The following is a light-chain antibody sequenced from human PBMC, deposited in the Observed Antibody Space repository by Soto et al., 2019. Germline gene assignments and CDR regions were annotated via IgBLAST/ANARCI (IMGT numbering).Light chain of an antibody. CDR1: SSDVGAYNH. CDR3: CSYTTSTTYG. V-gene: IGLV2-14*03. Sequence: QSVLTQPASVSGSPGQSITISCTGTSSDVGAYNHVSWYQHHPGKAPKLMIYDVSSRPSGVSNRFSGSKSGNTASLTISGLQDEDETDYYCCSYTTSTTYGFGTGTKLTVL. J-gene: IGLJ1*01. CDR2: DVS.